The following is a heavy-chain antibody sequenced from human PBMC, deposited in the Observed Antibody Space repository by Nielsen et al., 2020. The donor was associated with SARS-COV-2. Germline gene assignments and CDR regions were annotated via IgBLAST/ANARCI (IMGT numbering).Heavy chain of an antibody. CDR1: GGFLSYSLFY. Sequence: SETLSLTCNFSGGFLSYSLFYWAWIRQPPGKGLEWIGTIHPSGDTYYNPSLKSRVTISVDRSKNQFSLKLSSVTAADTAVYYCARHSPGGAFDIWGQGTMVTVSS. CDR2: IHPSGDT. V-gene: IGHV4-39*07. D-gene: IGHD3-16*01. J-gene: IGHJ3*02. CDR3: ARHSPGGAFDI.